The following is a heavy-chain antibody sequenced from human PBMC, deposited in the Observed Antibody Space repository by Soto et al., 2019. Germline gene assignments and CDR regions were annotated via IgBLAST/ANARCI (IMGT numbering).Heavy chain of an antibody. D-gene: IGHD2-2*01. J-gene: IGHJ6*02. Sequence: GESLQISCKGSGYSFTSYWISWVRQMPGKGLEWMGRIDPSDSYTNYSPSFQGHVTISADKSISTPYLPWSSLKASDTAMYYCARVDCSSTSCYGGYYYGMDVWGQGTTVTVSS. CDR1: GYSFTSYW. CDR2: IDPSDSYT. V-gene: IGHV5-10-1*01. CDR3: ARVDCSSTSCYGGYYYGMDV.